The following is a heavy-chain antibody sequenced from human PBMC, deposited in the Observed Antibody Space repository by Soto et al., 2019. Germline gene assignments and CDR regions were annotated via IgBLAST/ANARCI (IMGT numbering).Heavy chain of an antibody. CDR3: ARGMYTSGTDY. CDR2: IDIGSTSI. CDR1: GFTFTTYS. J-gene: IGHJ4*02. V-gene: IGHV3-48*02. Sequence: DVQLVESGGGLVQPGGSLRLSCAASGFTFTTYSMNWVRQAPGKGLEWVSYIDIGSTSIFYADSVKGRFTISRDNAKNSLYLQMNSLRDDDTAVYYCARGMYTSGTDYWGQGTLVTVSS. D-gene: IGHD1-1*01.